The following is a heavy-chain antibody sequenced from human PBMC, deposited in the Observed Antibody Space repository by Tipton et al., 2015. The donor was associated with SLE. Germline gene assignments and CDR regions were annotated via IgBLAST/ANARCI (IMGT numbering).Heavy chain of an antibody. D-gene: IGHD6-19*01. V-gene: IGHV4-61*01. Sequence: TLSLTCTVSGYSISSSYYWSWIRQPPGKGLEWIGYIYYSGSTNYNPSLKSRVTISVDTSKNQFSLKLSSVTAADTAVYYCAREGDSSGWFTGDAFEIWGQGTMVTVSS. J-gene: IGHJ3*02. CDR3: AREGDSSGWFTGDAFEI. CDR2: IYYSGST. CDR1: GYSISSSYY.